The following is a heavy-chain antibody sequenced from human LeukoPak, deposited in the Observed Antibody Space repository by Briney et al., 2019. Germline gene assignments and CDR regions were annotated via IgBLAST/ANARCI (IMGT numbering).Heavy chain of an antibody. CDR2: ISGSGGST. V-gene: IGHV3-23*01. D-gene: IGHD3-3*01. CDR3: AKDTLSYDFWSGLANAFDI. CDR1: GFTFSSYA. J-gene: IGHJ3*02. Sequence: PEGSLRLSCAASGFTFSSYAMSWVRQAPGKGLEWVSAISGSGGSTYYADSVKGRFTISRDNSKNTLYLQMNSLGAEDTAVYYCAKDTLSYDFWSGLANAFDIWGQGTMVTVSS.